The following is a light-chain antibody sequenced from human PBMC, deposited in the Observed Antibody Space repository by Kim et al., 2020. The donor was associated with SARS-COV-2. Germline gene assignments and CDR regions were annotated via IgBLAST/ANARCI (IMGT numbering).Light chain of an antibody. Sequence: GQSVTISCSGSSANIGNNPVTWYQQLPGTAPKLLIYTNGQRPSGVPDLFSGSKSGTSASLAINGLQSEDETDYYCAAWDDSLKGYVFGTGTKVTVL. J-gene: IGLJ1*01. CDR2: TNG. CDR3: AAWDDSLKGYV. CDR1: SANIGNNP. V-gene: IGLV1-44*01.